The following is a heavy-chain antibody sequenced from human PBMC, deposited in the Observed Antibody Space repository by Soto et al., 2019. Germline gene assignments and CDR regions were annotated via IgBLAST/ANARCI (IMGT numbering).Heavy chain of an antibody. V-gene: IGHV4-30-4*01. Sequence: QVQLQESGPGLVKASQTLSLTCTLSGASVSSAEHYWRWIRQPPGKVLEWIGYSYYSGGSYYNASLQRRVSISVDTSQNQFSLKLTSVTAADTAVYYCARLSGYDPAGAADKWGPGLLVSVSP. CDR1: GASVSSAEHY. CDR2: SYYSGGS. J-gene: IGHJ4*02. CDR3: ARLSGYDPAGAADK. D-gene: IGHD5-12*01.